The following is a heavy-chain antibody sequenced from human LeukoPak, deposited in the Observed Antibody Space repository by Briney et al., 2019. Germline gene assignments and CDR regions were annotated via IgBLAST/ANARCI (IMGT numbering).Heavy chain of an antibody. CDR1: GFTFSSYE. J-gene: IGHJ4*02. CDR2: ISSSGSTI. V-gene: IGHV3-48*03. Sequence: PGGSLRLSCAASGFTFSSYEMNWVRQAPGKGLEWVSYISSSGSTIYYADSVKGRFTISRDNAKNSLYLQMNSLRAEDTAVYYCARVLGRRVFDYWGQGTLVTVSS. CDR3: ARVLGRRVFDY.